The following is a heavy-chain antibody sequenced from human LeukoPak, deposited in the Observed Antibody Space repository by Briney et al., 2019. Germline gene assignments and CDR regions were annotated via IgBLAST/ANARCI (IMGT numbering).Heavy chain of an antibody. CDR2: IKQDGSEK. Sequence: GGSLRLSCVASGFTFSSRDWMTWVRQAPGKGLEWVANIKQDGSEKNYVDSVKGRFTISRDNAKNSLYLQMDSLRAEDTAVYFCARGLDSYWYEVLDFWGQGTLVTVSS. V-gene: IGHV3-7*01. J-gene: IGHJ4*02. D-gene: IGHD1-26*01. CDR1: GFTFSSRDW. CDR3: ARGLDSYWYEVLDF.